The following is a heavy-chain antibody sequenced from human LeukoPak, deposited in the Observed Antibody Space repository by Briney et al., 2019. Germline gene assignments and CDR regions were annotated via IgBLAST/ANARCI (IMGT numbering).Heavy chain of an antibody. D-gene: IGHD3-16*01. CDR2: ISYDRSNK. J-gene: IGHJ4*02. CDR3: ASSMGDRGSY. CDR1: GFTFSSYA. Sequence: GGSLRLSCAASGFTFSSYAMHWVRQAPGKGLEWVAVISYDRSNKYYADSVKGRFTISRDNSKNTLYLQMNSLRAEDTAVYYCASSMGDRGSYWGQGTLVTVSS. V-gene: IGHV3-30-3*01.